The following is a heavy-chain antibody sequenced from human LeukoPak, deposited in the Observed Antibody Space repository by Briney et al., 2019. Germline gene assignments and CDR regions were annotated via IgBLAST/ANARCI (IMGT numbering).Heavy chain of an antibody. V-gene: IGHV3-30*18. CDR1: GFTFSSYG. J-gene: IGHJ6*02. Sequence: GGSLRLSCAASGFTFSSYGMHWVRQAPGKGLEWVAVISYDGSNKYYADSVKGRFTISRDNSKNTLYLQMNSLRAEDTAVYYCAKDLLMEYAIEDYYYGMDVWGQGTTVTVSS. CDR2: ISYDGSNK. CDR3: AKDLLMEYAIEDYYYGMDV. D-gene: IGHD2-8*01.